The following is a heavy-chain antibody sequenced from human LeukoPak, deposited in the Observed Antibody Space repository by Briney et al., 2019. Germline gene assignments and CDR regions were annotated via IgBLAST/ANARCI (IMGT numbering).Heavy chain of an antibody. J-gene: IGHJ4*02. CDR2: ISGGGLDT. Sequence: GGSLRLSCAASGLTFSSYAMSWVRQAPGKGLEWVSGISGGGLDTYYADSVKGRFTFSRDNSKNTLYLQMNSLRGEDTAVYYCAKVHTSIGTPLFDYWGQGTLVTVSS. CDR3: AKVHTSIGTPLFDY. CDR1: GLTFSSYA. D-gene: IGHD1-1*01. V-gene: IGHV3-23*01.